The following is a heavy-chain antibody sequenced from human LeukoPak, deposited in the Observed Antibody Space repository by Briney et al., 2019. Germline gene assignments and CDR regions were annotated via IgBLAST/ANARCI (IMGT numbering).Heavy chain of an antibody. D-gene: IGHD2-15*01. J-gene: IGHJ4*02. V-gene: IGHV1-46*04. CDR1: GYTFTSYY. CDR3: ATLVVPD. Sequence: ASVKVSCKASGYTFTSYYIHWVRQAPGQGVEWMGIINPSGGSTSYAQRLQGRLTMTRDTSTSTVYMELSSLRSEDTAVYYCATLVVPDWGQGTLVTVSS. CDR2: INPSGGST.